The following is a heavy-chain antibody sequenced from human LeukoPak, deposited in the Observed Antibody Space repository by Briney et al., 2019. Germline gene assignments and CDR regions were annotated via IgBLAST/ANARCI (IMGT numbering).Heavy chain of an antibody. D-gene: IGHD4-17*01. CDR3: ARGGYGDYAFDY. CDR1: GFTVISNY. Sequence: GGALRLSCGASGFTVISNYMSWVRRAPGEGVGGVSVIYSGGSTYYADSVKGRFTIPRDNSKNTLYLQMNSLRAEDTAVYYCARGGYGDYAFDYWGQGTLVTVSS. V-gene: IGHV3-53*01. J-gene: IGHJ4*02. CDR2: IYSGGST.